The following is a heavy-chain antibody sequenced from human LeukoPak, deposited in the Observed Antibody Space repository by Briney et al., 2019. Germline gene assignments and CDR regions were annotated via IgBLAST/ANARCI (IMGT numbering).Heavy chain of an antibody. Sequence: GGSLRLSCAASGFTFSGSAMHWVRQASGKGLEWVGRIRSKANSYATAYAASVKGRLTISRDNSKNTLYLQMNSLRAEDTAVYYCANRRFGISAADRTSGGDYWGQGTLVTVSS. J-gene: IGHJ4*02. CDR2: IRSKANSYAT. CDR1: GFTFSGSA. CDR3: ANRRFGISAADRTSGGDY. D-gene: IGHD6-13*01. V-gene: IGHV3-73*01.